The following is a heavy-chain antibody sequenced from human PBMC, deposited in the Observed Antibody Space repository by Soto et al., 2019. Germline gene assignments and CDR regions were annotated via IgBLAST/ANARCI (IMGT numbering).Heavy chain of an antibody. V-gene: IGHV1-18*01. D-gene: IGHD4-17*01. J-gene: IGHJ6*02. CDR3: ARDTAAFGDYASNYDHGMDV. CDR1: GYTFTSYG. CDR2: ISAYNGNT. Sequence: QVQLVQSGAEVKKPGASVKVSCKASGYTFTSYGISWVRQAPGQGLEWMGWISAYNGNTNYAQKLQGRVTMTTDTSTSTAYMELRSVRSDDTAVYYCARDTAAFGDYASNYDHGMDVWGQLSTVTVSS.